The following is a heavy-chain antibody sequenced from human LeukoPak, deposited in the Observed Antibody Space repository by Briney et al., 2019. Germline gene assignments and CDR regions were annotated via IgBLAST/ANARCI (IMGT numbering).Heavy chain of an antibody. Sequence: PGGSLRLSCAASGFTFSSCAMHWVRQAPGKGLEWVAVISYDGSNKYYADSVKGRFTISRDNSKNTLYLQMNSLRAEDTAVYYCARDPSIYYFDYWGQGTLVTVSS. CDR3: ARDPSIYYFDY. V-gene: IGHV3-30-3*01. J-gene: IGHJ4*02. CDR1: GFTFSSCA. CDR2: ISYDGSNK.